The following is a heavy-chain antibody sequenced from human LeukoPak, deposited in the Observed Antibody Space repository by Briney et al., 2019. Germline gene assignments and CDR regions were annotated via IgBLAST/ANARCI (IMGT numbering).Heavy chain of an antibody. CDR3: ARPCSSTSCYTIWGAFDI. J-gene: IGHJ3*02. Sequence: SVKVSCKASGGTFSSYAISWVRQAPGQGLEWMGGIIPIFGTANYAQKFQGRVTITADESTSTAYMELSSLRSEDTAVYYCARPCSSTSCYTIWGAFDIWGQGTRVTVSS. D-gene: IGHD2-2*02. CDR1: GGTFSSYA. CDR2: IIPIFGTA. V-gene: IGHV1-69*13.